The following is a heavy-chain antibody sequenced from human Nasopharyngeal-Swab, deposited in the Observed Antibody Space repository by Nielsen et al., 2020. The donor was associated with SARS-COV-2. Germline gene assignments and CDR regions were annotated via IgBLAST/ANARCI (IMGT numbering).Heavy chain of an antibody. CDR1: KFTFGNSG. CDR3: LYGMDV. Sequence: GGSLSLSCAASKFTFGNSGMNWVRQAPGKGLEWVAATSADESNKYYVDSVRGRFTISRDNSKNTLYLQMNNLRLEDTDVYFCLYGMDVWGQGNTVTVSS. V-gene: IGHV3-30*03. CDR2: TSADESNK. J-gene: IGHJ6*02.